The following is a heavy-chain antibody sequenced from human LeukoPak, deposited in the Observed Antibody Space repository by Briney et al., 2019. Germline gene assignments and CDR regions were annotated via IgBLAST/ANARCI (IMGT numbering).Heavy chain of an antibody. Sequence: ASVKVSCKASGYTFTGYYMHWVRQAPGQGLEWMGRINPNCGGTNYAQTFQGRVTMTRDTSISTAYMELSRLRSDDTGVYYCARDRVLNYDILTGYRAYNWFDPWGQGTLVTVSS. D-gene: IGHD3-9*01. CDR1: GYTFTGYY. CDR3: ARDRVLNYDILTGYRAYNWFDP. CDR2: INPNCGGT. J-gene: IGHJ5*02. V-gene: IGHV1-2*05.